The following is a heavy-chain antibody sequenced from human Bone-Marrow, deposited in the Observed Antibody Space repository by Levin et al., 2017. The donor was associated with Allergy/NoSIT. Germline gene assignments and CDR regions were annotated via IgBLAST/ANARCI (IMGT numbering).Heavy chain of an antibody. Sequence: SQALSLTCTVSGGSIRSGDYYWSWIRQPPGKGLEWIGYIYYSGSTYYNPSLKSRVTISVDTSKNQFSLKLNSVTASDTAVYYCAFSSVGSWFDPWGQGTLVTVSS. CDR2: IYYSGST. CDR1: GGSIRSGDYY. D-gene: IGHD3-16*01. CDR3: AFSSVGSWFDP. V-gene: IGHV4-30-4*01. J-gene: IGHJ5*02.